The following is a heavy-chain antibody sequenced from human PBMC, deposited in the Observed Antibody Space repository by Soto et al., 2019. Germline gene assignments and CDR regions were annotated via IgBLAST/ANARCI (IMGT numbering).Heavy chain of an antibody. CDR2: IITIFGKA. D-gene: IGHD2-15*01. J-gene: IGHJ3*02. Sequence: QVQLVQSGAEVKKPGSSVKVSCKASGGTFSSYAISWVRQDPGQGLEWMGGIITIFGKANYAQKFQGRVTITADESTSTAYMELSSLRSEDTAVYYCARVVVVAAVDYDAFDIWGEGTMVTVSS. V-gene: IGHV1-69*12. CDR3: ARVVVVAAVDYDAFDI. CDR1: GGTFSSYA.